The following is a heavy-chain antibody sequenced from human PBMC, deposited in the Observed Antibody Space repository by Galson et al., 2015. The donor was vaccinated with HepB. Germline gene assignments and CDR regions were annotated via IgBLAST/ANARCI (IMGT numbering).Heavy chain of an antibody. J-gene: IGHJ4*02. D-gene: IGHD3-3*01. CDR1: GFTFSDYY. CDR2: ISSSCSSM. V-gene: IGHV3-11*01. Sequence: SLRLSCAASGFTFSDYYMTWIRQAPGKGLEWVSYISSSCSSMYYADSVQGRFTISRDNAKSSLYLQMNSLRAEDTAVYYCARDVVTLFGVVIWGQGTLVTVSS. CDR3: ARDVVTLFGVVI.